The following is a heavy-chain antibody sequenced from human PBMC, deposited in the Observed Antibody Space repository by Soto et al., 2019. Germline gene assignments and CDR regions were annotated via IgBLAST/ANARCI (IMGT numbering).Heavy chain of an antibody. V-gene: IGHV1-18*01. CDR3: ARDRYYDSSGYYPGIRYYFDY. CDR2: ISAYNGNT. J-gene: IGHJ4*02. CDR1: GYTFTSYG. Sequence: ASVKVSCKASGYTFTSYGISWVRQAPGQGLEWMGWISAYNGNTNYEQKLQGRVTMTTDTSTSTAYMELRSLRSDDTAVYYCARDRYYDSSGYYPGIRYYFDYWGQGTLVTVSS. D-gene: IGHD3-22*01.